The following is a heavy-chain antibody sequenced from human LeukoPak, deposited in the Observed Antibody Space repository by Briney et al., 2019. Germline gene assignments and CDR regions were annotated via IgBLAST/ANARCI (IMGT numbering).Heavy chain of an antibody. CDR1: GYTFTAYS. CDR2: LNPKSGDT. J-gene: IGHJ4*02. CDR3: ARDGEVRQGHCSTTSCPVDY. Sequence: GASVKVSCKASGYTFTAYSMHWVRQAHGQGLEYMGWLNPKSGDTNYAQKFQGRVTMTRDTSMSTAYMELSGLRFDDTAIYYCARDGEVRQGHCSTTSCPVDYWGQGTLITLSS. D-gene: IGHD2-2*01. V-gene: IGHV1-2*02.